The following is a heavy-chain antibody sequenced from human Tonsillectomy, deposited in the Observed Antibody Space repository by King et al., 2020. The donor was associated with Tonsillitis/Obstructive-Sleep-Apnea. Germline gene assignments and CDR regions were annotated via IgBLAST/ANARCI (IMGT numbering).Heavy chain of an antibody. CDR1: GYTFTNYG. V-gene: IGHV1-18*01. CDR3: ARDSMSHYYDSSGYYTFNY. CDR2: ISAHNGHT. Sequence: VQLVESGAEVKKPGASVKVSCKASGYTFTNYGISWVRQAPGQGLEWMAWISAHNGHTNYAQKLQGRVTMTTDTSTSPAYMELRSLRSDDTAVYYCARDSMSHYYDSSGYYTFNYWGQGTLVTVSA. D-gene: IGHD3-22*01. J-gene: IGHJ4*02.